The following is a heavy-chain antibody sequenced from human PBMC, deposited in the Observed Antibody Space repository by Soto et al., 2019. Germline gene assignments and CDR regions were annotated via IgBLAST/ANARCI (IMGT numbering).Heavy chain of an antibody. CDR2: IYYSGST. Sequence: SETLSLTCTVSGGSISSYYWSWIRQPPGKGLEWIGYIYYSGSTNYNPSLKSRVTISVDTSKNQFSLKLSSVTAADTAVYYCARGGRSTAIVNYFDYWGQGTLVTVSS. V-gene: IGHV4-59*01. J-gene: IGHJ4*02. CDR1: GGSISSYY. CDR3: ARGGRSTAIVNYFDY. D-gene: IGHD5-18*01.